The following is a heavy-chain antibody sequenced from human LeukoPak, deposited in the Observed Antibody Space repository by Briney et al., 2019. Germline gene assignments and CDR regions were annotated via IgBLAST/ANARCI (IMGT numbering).Heavy chain of an antibody. CDR3: ATDPPDRYNWFDP. D-gene: IGHD1-14*01. J-gene: IGHJ5*02. CDR1: GYTLTELA. CDR2: FDPEDGET. Sequence: GASVKVSCKVSGYTLTELAMHWVRQAPGKGLEWMGGFDPEDGETIYAQKFQGRVTMTEDTSTDTAYMELSSLRSEDTAVYYCATDPPDRYNWFDPWGQGTLVTVSS. V-gene: IGHV1-24*01.